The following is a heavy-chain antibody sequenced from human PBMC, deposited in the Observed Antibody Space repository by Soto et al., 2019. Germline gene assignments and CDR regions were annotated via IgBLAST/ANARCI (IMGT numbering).Heavy chain of an antibody. CDR1: GGTFSSYA. D-gene: IGHD3-22*01. J-gene: IGHJ5*02. Sequence: QVQLVQSGAEVKKPGSSVKVSCKASGGTFSSYAISWVRQAPGQGLEWMGGIIPIFGTANYAQKFQGRVTITADESTSTAYMELSSLRSEDTAVYYCVRAPGTMILSGGWNWFDPWGQGTLVTVSS. CDR3: VRAPGTMILSGGWNWFDP. CDR2: IIPIFGTA. V-gene: IGHV1-69*01.